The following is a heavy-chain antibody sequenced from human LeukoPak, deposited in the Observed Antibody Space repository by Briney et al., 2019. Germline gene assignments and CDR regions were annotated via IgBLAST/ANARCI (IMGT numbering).Heavy chain of an antibody. CDR1: GFTFSSYG. Sequence: PGGSLRLSCAASGFTFSSYGMHWVHQAPGKGLEWVAVISFDGKTQYYIDSVKGRFTISRDNSKNTLYLQMNSLRAEDTAVYYCAKEMSSSNIDHCGQGTLVTVSS. J-gene: IGHJ4*02. CDR2: ISFDGKTQ. V-gene: IGHV3-30*18. CDR3: AKEMSSSNIDH. D-gene: IGHD2-2*01.